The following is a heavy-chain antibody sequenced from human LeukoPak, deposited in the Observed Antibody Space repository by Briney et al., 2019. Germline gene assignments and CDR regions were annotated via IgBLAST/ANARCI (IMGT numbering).Heavy chain of an antibody. D-gene: IGHD3-10*01. CDR2: IRQDGGEK. Sequence: PGGSLRLSCAASGFNFSIYWMSWVRQAPGKGLEWVANIRQDGGEKYYVDSVRGRFIISRDNAKNSLYLQMNSLRVEDTAVYYCAGFGELTEWAFDIWGQGTMVTVSS. J-gene: IGHJ3*02. V-gene: IGHV3-7*01. CDR3: AGFGELTEWAFDI. CDR1: GFNFSIYW.